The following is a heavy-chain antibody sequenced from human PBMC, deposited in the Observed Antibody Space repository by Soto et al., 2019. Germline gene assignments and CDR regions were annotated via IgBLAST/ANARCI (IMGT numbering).Heavy chain of an antibody. V-gene: IGHV1-18*01. CDR3: ARYFWSGQLPFYFDQ. D-gene: IGHD3-3*01. J-gene: IGHJ4*02. Sequence: QVLLVQSGAEVKKPGASVKVSCKASGYTFNSYGVSWVRQAPGHGLEWMGGISAYNGNTKYSQNLQGRVTMTIDTTTISAYLDVRSLRSDDTAIYYCARYFWSGQLPFYFDQWGQGTLVTVSS. CDR2: ISAYNGNT. CDR1: GYTFNSYG.